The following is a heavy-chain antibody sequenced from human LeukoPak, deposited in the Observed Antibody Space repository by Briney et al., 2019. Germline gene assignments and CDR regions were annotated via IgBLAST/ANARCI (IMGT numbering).Heavy chain of an antibody. CDR3: ARDPSGVIPNDY. D-gene: IGHD2-21*01. V-gene: IGHV1-18*01. J-gene: IGHJ4*02. CDR1: GYTFTSYR. CDR2: ISVYNGNT. Sequence: ASVKVSCKASGYTFTSYRITWVRQAPGQGLEWMGWISVYNGNTNYAQKVQGRVTMTTDTSTSTAYMELRSLRSDDTAVYYCARDPSGVIPNDYWGQGTLVIVSS.